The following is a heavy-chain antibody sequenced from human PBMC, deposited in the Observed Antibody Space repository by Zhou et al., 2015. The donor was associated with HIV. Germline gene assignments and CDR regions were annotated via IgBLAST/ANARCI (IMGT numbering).Heavy chain of an antibody. J-gene: IGHJ4*02. CDR2: IIPILGIA. CDR1: GGTFSSYT. V-gene: IGHV1-69*09. Sequence: QVQLVQSGAEVKKPGSSVKVSCKASGGTFSSYTISWVRQAPGQGLEWMGRIIPILGIANYAQKFQGRVTITADKSTSTAYMELSSLRSEDTAVYYCARDSLVVPAAILDYWGQGTLVTVSS. CDR3: ARDSLVVPAAILDY. D-gene: IGHD2-2*02.